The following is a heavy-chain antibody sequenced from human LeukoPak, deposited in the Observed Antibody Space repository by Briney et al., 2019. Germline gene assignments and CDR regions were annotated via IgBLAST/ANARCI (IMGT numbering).Heavy chain of an antibody. J-gene: IGHJ6*03. CDR2: MNPNSGNT. Sequence: GASVKVSCKASGYTFTSYDINWVRQATGQGLEWMGWMNPNSGNTGYAQKFQGRVTMTRNTSISTAYMELSSLRSEDTAVYYCARGLLGYCSSTSCSYYYYYYMDVWGKGTTVTISS. V-gene: IGHV1-8*01. CDR1: GYTFTSYD. D-gene: IGHD2-2*01. CDR3: ARGLLGYCSSTSCSYYYYYYMDV.